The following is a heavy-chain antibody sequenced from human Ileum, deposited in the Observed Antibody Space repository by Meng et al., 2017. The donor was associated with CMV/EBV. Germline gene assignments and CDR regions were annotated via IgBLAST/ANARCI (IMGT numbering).Heavy chain of an antibody. CDR1: GYPFPSSG. CDR2: IFPNNGNT. Sequence: KAFGYPFPSSGISWVRQAPGQGLEWLAWIFPNNGNTKYGQKFQGRVTMTTDTSTSTAYMGLRNLRSDDTALYYCARDSFGAYGDYADYWGQGTLVTVSS. CDR3: ARDSFGAYGDYADY. D-gene: IGHD4-17*01. V-gene: IGHV1-18*01. J-gene: IGHJ4*02.